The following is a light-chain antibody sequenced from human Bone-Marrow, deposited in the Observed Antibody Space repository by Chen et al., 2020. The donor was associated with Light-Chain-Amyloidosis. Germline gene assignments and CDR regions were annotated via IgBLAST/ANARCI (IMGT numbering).Light chain of an antibody. J-gene: IGLJ2*01. CDR2: RDT. CDR1: DLPTKY. Sequence: SYELTQPPSVSVSPGQTARITCSGDDLPTKYAYWYQQKPGQAPVLGIHRDTERPSGISERFSGSSSGTTATVTISGVQAEDEADYHCQSADSSGTDEVIFGGGTKLTVL. V-gene: IGLV3-25*03. CDR3: QSADSSGTDEVI.